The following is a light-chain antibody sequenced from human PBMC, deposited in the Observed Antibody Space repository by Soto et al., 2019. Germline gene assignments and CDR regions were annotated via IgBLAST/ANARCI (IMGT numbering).Light chain of an antibody. CDR3: HQRQSWPRT. CDR2: QTS. CDR1: QYINTR. V-gene: IGKV3-11*01. Sequence: ESVLTLSPDTLSSFPGDRVTLSCRASQYINTRLAWYQHRPGQAPRLLIYQTSIRAAGIPARFSASGSGTDFTLTISDVQPEDFALYYCHQRQSWPRTFGQGTKVDIK. J-gene: IGKJ1*01.